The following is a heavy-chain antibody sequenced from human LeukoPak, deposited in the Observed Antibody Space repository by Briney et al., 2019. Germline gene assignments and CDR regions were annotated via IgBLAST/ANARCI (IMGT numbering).Heavy chain of an antibody. CDR2: ISGSGGST. D-gene: IGHD5-12*01. CDR1: GFTFSLYD. J-gene: IGHJ4*02. CDR3: AAKRPQTGYLS. V-gene: IGHV3-23*01. Sequence: GGSLRLSCAASGFTFSLYDMSWVRQAPGKGLEWVSAISGSGGSTFYADSVKGRFTISRDNSKNTLYLQMSSLRDEDTAVFYCAAKRPQTGYLSWGQGTLVTVSS.